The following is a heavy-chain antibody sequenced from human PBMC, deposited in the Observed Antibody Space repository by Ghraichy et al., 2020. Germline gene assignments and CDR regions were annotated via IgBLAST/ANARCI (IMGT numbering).Heavy chain of an antibody. D-gene: IGHD2-2*01. V-gene: IGHV3-74*01. CDR1: GFTFSTYW. CDR3: ARVRDCSTTSCYSFMDV. CDR2: ISSDGSST. Sequence: GGSLRLSCAASGFTFSTYWMHWVHQAPGKGLVWVSRISSDGSSTTYADSVKGRFTISRDNAKNTLYLQMNSPRAEDTAVFYCARVRDCSTTSCYSFMDVWGKGTTVTVSS. J-gene: IGHJ6*03.